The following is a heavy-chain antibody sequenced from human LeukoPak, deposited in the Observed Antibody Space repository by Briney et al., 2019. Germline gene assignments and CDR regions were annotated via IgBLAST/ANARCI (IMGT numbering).Heavy chain of an antibody. V-gene: IGHV3-21*01. CDR2: ITSESNHI. D-gene: IGHD2-15*01. CDR1: GFTLSGYA. J-gene: IGHJ4*02. CDR3: ARETSCSEGVCYLNYFDL. Sequence: GGSLRLSCAASGFTLSGYAMHWVRQAPGKGLEWVSSITSESNHIDYADSVKARFTISRDNAKNSLYLQMNSLRAEDTATFYCARETSCSEGVCYLNYFDLWGQGTQVSVSS.